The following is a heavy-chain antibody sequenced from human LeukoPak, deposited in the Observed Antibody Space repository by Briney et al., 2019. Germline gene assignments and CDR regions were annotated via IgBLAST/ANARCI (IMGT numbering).Heavy chain of an antibody. CDR1: GGSFSSGSYY. Sequence: SETLSLTCTVSGGSFSSGSYYWSWIRQPPGKGLECIGYIYYSGSTNYNPSLKSRVTISADTSRNQFSLKLSSVTAADTALYYCARWPITMVRGVIIMAGLDYWGQGTLVTVSS. J-gene: IGHJ4*02. V-gene: IGHV4-61*01. CDR2: IYYSGST. CDR3: ARWPITMVRGVIIMAGLDY. D-gene: IGHD3-10*01.